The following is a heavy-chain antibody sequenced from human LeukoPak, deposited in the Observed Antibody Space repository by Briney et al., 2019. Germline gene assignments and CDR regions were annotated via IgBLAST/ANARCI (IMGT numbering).Heavy chain of an antibody. CDR3: ARDCSSGWIDF. CDR2: IYYSGST. CDR1: NGSIKNDGYY. V-gene: IGHV4-39*07. J-gene: IGHJ4*02. D-gene: IGHD6-19*01. Sequence: SETLSLTCTVFNGSIKNDGYYWDWLRQPPGKGLEWIGSIYYSGSTFYRPSLRSRVTISVDTSKNQFSLNLRSVTAADTAVYYCARDCSSGWIDFWGQGALVTVSS.